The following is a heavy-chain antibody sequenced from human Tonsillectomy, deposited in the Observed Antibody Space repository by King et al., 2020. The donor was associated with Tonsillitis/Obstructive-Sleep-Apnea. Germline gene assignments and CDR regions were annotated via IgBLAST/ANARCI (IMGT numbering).Heavy chain of an antibody. CDR2: INSDGTST. V-gene: IGHV3-74*01. Sequence: VQLVESGGGLVQPGGSLRLSCAASGFTFSRYWMHWVRQAPGKGLVWVSRINSDGTSTSYADSVKGRFTISRDNAKNTLYLQMNSLRAEDTAVYYCAREDNAIVLYYYYYMGLWGKGTTVTGSS. J-gene: IGHJ6*03. CDR1: GFTFSRYW. CDR3: AREDNAIVLYYYYYMGL. D-gene: IGHD5-18*01.